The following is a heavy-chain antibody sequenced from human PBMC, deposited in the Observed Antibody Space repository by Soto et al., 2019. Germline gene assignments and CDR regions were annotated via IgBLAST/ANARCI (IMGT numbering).Heavy chain of an antibody. Sequence: EVQLLESGGDLVQPGGSLRLSCAASGFSLNNFAMAWVRQAPGKGLEWVSTITSSGDKTSYADSVKGRFIISRDNSKNMLYLQMNSLRVEDTALYYCARDRASTSCSVWRDWGQGTLVTVSS. D-gene: IGHD2-2*01. V-gene: IGHV3-23*01. CDR2: ITSSGDKT. CDR1: GFSLNNFA. J-gene: IGHJ4*02. CDR3: ARDRASTSCSVWRD.